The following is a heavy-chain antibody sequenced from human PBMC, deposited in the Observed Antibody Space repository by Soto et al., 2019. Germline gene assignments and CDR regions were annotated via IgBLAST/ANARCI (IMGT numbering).Heavy chain of an antibody. CDR1: GGTISSSSNY. V-gene: IGHV4-39*01. CDR3: ARRMWDTSGRNGMDG. J-gene: IGHJ6*02. Sequence: SAPLSHTCPVSGGTISSSSNYWGWIRQPPGKGLEWIGSIYYSGSTYYNPSLKSRVTISVDTSKNQFSLKLSSVTAADTAVYYCARRMWDTSGRNGMDGWGQGTTVTVSS. D-gene: IGHD3-10*01. CDR2: IYYSGST.